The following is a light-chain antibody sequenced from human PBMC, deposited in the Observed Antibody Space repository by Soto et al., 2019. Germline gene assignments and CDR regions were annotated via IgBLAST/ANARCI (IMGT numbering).Light chain of an antibody. V-gene: IGKV3-11*01. CDR1: QTVNRY. CDR3: QQRSIWPHT. Sequence: EILLTQSPATLSLSPGERATLSCRASQTVNRYLAWYQQKPGQAPRLLIYDASNRATGIPARFSGGASGTDFPLTISSLEPEDVAIYYCQQRSIWPHTFGPGTKVDVK. CDR2: DAS. J-gene: IGKJ3*01.